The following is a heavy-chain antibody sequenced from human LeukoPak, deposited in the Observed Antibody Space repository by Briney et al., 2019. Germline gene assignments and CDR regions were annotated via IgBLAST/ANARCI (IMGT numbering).Heavy chain of an antibody. J-gene: IGHJ4*02. CDR1: GGSISSSNW. V-gene: IGHV4-4*02. Sequence: SETLSLTCAVSGGSISSSNWWSWVRQPPGKGLEWIGEIYHSGSTNYNPSLKSRVTISVDKSKNQFSLKLCSVTAADTAVYYRARAPGGYCSSTSCRLDYWGQGTLVTVSS. CDR3: ARAPGGYCSSTSCRLDY. CDR2: IYHSGST. D-gene: IGHD2-2*01.